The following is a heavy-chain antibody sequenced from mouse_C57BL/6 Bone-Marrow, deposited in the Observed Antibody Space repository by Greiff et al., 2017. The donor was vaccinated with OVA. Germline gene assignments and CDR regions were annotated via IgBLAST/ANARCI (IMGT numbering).Heavy chain of an antibody. Sequence: QVQLQQPGAELVMPGASVKLSCKASGYTFTSYWMHWVKQRPGQGLEWIGELDPSDSYTNYNQKFKGKSTLTVDKSSSTAYMQLSSLTSEDSAVYYCARSGLRRGFAYWGQGTLVTVSA. CDR1: GYTFTSYW. J-gene: IGHJ3*01. CDR3: ARSGLRRGFAY. D-gene: IGHD2-4*01. V-gene: IGHV1-69*01. CDR2: LDPSDSYT.